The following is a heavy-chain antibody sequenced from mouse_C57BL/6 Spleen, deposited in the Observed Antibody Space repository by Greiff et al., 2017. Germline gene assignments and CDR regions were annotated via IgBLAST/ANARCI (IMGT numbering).Heavy chain of an antibody. Sequence: QVQLQQSGAELARPGASVKLSCKASGYTFTSYGISWVKQRTGQGLEWIGEIYPRSGNTYYNEKFKGKATLTADKSSSTAYMELRSLPSEDSAVXFCASEITTGVAYYFDYWGQGTTLTVSS. CDR3: ASEITTGVAYYFDY. V-gene: IGHV1-81*01. D-gene: IGHD1-1*01. CDR2: IYPRSGNT. CDR1: GYTFTSYG. J-gene: IGHJ2*01.